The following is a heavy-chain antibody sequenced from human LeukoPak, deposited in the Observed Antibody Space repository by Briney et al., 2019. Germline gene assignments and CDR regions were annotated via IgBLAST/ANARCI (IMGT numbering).Heavy chain of an antibody. CDR3: VREGISTTWSIHPVDY. D-gene: IGHD6-13*01. J-gene: IGHJ4*02. V-gene: IGHV3-7*04. CDR1: GFTFCSYW. Sequence: GGSLRLSCATSGFTFCSYWMGWVRQAPGKGLEWVANIKQDGSEKYYVDSVKGGFTISRDNAKNSLYLQMNSLRAEDTAVYYCVREGISTTWSIHPVDYWGQGTLVTVSS. CDR2: IKQDGSEK.